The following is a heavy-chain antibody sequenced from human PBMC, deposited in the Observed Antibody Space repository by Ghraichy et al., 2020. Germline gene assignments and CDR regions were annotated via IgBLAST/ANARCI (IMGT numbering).Heavy chain of an antibody. CDR2: ISSSSRYI. Sequence: GGSLRLPCAASGFSFSSYTMNWVRQAPGKGLEWVSSISSSSRYIYYADSVKGRFTISRDNAENSLDLQMNSLRAEDTAVYYCVRGDSSSSIFDYWGQGTLVTVSS. J-gene: IGHJ4*02. D-gene: IGHD6-6*01. V-gene: IGHV3-21*01. CDR3: VRGDSSSSIFDY. CDR1: GFSFSSYT.